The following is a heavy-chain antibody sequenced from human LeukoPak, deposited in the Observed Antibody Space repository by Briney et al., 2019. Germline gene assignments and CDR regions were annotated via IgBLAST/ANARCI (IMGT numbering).Heavy chain of an antibody. CDR2: IKPDATAA. J-gene: IGHJ4*02. CDR1: GFSLSNFW. CDR3: AKGSNFAFDN. Sequence: GCSHTLSCAATGFSLSNFWTYWVSQARGMGIVWFTQIKPDATAALYADYVKGRFTISRDNAKNTLYLQMNTLRADDTAVYYCAKGSNFAFDNWGQGILVTVSS. V-gene: IGHV3-74*01. D-gene: IGHD1-1*01.